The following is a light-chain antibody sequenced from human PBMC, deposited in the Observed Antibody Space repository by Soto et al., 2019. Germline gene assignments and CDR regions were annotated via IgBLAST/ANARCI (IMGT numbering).Light chain of an antibody. Sequence: DIQLTQSPSFLSASVGDRVTITCRASQGISSYLAWYQQKPGKAPNLLIYAASTLQSGVPSRFSGSGSGTEFTLTISSLQPEDFATYYCQQLNSDPLTFGGGTKVDIK. V-gene: IGKV1-9*01. J-gene: IGKJ4*01. CDR3: QQLNSDPLT. CDR1: QGISSY. CDR2: AAS.